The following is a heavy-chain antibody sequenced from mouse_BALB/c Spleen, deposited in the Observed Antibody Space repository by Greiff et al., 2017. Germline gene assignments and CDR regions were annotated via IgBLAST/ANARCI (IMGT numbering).Heavy chain of an antibody. CDR3: ARDSDY. Sequence: EVMLVESGGGLVQPGGSRKLSCAASGFTFSSFGMHWVRQAPEKGLEWVAYISSGSSTIYYADTVKGRFTISRDNPKNTLFLQMTSLRSEDTAMYYCARDSDYWGQGTTLTVSS. J-gene: IGHJ2*01. V-gene: IGHV5-17*02. CDR1: GFTFSSFG. CDR2: ISSGSSTI.